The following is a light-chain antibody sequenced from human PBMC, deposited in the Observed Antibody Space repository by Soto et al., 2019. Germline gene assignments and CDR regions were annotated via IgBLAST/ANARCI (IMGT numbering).Light chain of an antibody. Sequence: EIVLTQSPGTLSLSPGERATLSCRASQSVRSSFLAWYQQKPGQAPGLLIYDASSRATGIPDRFSGSGSGTDFTLTISRLEPEDFAVYYCQQYGSSSWTFGQGTKVEIK. CDR2: DAS. V-gene: IGKV3-20*01. CDR3: QQYGSSSWT. J-gene: IGKJ1*01. CDR1: QSVRSSF.